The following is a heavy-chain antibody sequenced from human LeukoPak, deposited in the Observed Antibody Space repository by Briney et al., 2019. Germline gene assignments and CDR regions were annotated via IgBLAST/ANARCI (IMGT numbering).Heavy chain of an antibody. Sequence: GGSLRLSCAASGFTFSSYAMSWVRQAPGKGLEWVSAISGSGGSTYYADSVKGRFTISGDNSKNTLYLQMNSLRAEDTAVYYCAKDQYYDFWSGYPKEDYYYYGMDVWGQGTTVTVSS. D-gene: IGHD3-3*01. J-gene: IGHJ6*02. V-gene: IGHV3-23*01. CDR2: ISGSGGST. CDR3: AKDQYYDFWSGYPKEDYYYYGMDV. CDR1: GFTFSSYA.